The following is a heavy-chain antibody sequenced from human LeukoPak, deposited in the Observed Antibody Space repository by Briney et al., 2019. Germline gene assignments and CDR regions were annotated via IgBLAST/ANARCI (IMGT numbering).Heavy chain of an antibody. D-gene: IGHD3-22*01. J-gene: IGHJ4*02. CDR3: AKDNSRIVVVITH. Sequence: GGSLRLSCAASGFTFSSYAMSWVRQAPGKGLEWVSAISGSGGSTYYADSVKGRFTVSRDNSKNTLYLQMNSLRAEDTAVYYCAKDNSRIVVVITHWGQGTLVTVSS. V-gene: IGHV3-23*01. CDR1: GFTFSSYA. CDR2: ISGSGGST.